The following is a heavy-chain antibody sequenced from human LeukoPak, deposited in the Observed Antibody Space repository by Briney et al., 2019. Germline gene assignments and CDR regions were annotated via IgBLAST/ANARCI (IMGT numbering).Heavy chain of an antibody. CDR3: ARDYDSSGYYYGGDY. CDR1: GYTFTSYG. CDR2: ISAYNGNT. V-gene: IGHV1-18*01. J-gene: IGHJ4*02. D-gene: IGHD3-22*01. Sequence: ASVKLSCTASGYTFTSYGISWVRQAPGQGLERIGWISAYNGNTNYAQKLQGRVTMTTDTSTSTAYMELRSLRSDDTAVYYCARDYDSSGYYYGGDYWGQGTLVTVSS.